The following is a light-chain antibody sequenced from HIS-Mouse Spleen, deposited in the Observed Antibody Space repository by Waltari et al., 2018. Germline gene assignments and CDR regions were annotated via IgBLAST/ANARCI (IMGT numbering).Light chain of an antibody. CDR2: QDS. J-gene: IGLJ2*01. V-gene: IGLV3-1*01. CDR3: QAWDSSTVV. Sequence: SYELTQPTSVSVSPGPTASITCSGDTLGDKYACWYQQKPGQSPVLVIYQDSKRPSGIPERFSGSNSGNTATLTISGTQAMDAADYYCQAWDSSTVVFGGGTKLTVL. CDR1: TLGDKY.